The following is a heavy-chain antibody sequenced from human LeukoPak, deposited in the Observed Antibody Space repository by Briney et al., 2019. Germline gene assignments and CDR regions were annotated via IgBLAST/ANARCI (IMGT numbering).Heavy chain of an antibody. D-gene: IGHD3-22*01. CDR2: MTSSGSII. Sequence: PGGSLRLSCVASGFPFSSYWMTWVRQAPGKGLEWVSYMTSSGSIIKYADSVKGRFTISRDNAKNSLYLQMNSLRAEDTAVYYCARDPPVYNYDSSGYAWGQGTLVTVSS. CDR1: GFPFSSYW. J-gene: IGHJ5*02. V-gene: IGHV3-48*03. CDR3: ARDPPVYNYDSSGYA.